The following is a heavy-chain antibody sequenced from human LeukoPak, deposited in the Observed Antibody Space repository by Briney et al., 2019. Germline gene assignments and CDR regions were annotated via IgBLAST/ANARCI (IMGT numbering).Heavy chain of an antibody. Sequence: SETLSLTCTVSGGSISSYYWSWIRQTAGKGLEWIGRIYTSGSTNYNPSLKSRVTMSVDASKNQFSLKLSSVTAADTAVYYCARDLGQYYDFWSGRDPYYYGMDVWGQGTTVTVSS. D-gene: IGHD3-3*01. J-gene: IGHJ6*02. CDR1: GGSISSYY. V-gene: IGHV4-4*07. CDR2: IYTSGST. CDR3: ARDLGQYYDFWSGRDPYYYGMDV.